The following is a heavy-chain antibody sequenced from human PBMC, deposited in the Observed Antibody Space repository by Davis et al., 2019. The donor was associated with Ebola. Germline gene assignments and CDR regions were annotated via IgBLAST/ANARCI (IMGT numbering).Heavy chain of an antibody. V-gene: IGHV1-2*06. CDR3: ARGHNYGFEY. D-gene: IGHD5-18*01. Sequence: ASVKVSCKASGYTFTGHNMHWVRQAPGQGLEWMGRIISNSGGTNYAQKFQGRVTVTRDTSISTAYMELSSLRSDDTAVYYCARGHNYGFEYWGQGALVTVSS. J-gene: IGHJ4*02. CDR2: IISNSGGT. CDR1: GYTFTGHN.